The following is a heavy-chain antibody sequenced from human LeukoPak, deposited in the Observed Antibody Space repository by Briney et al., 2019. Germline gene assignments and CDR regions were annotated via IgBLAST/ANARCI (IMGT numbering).Heavy chain of an antibody. J-gene: IGHJ4*02. Sequence: PGGSLRLSCAASGFTFSSYSMNWVRQAPGKGLEWVSGISDNTYYADSVRGRFTISRDNSKNTLYLQMNSQRAEDTAVYYCAKGQGSGIYKYYFDYWGQGTLVTVSS. D-gene: IGHD3-10*01. V-gene: IGHV3-23*01. CDR3: AKGQGSGIYKYYFDY. CDR2: ISDNT. CDR1: GFTFSSYS.